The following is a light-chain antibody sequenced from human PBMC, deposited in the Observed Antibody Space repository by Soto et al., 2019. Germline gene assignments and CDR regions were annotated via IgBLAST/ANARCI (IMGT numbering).Light chain of an antibody. J-gene: IGKJ1*01. Sequence: EIVLTQSPATLSLSPGEGATLSCRASQSVSSYLAWYHQKPGQAPRLLIYDASNRATGIPARFSGSGSGTDLTLTIRSLEPEDFAFYYCQQRSNWPPWTFGQGTKVEIK. V-gene: IGKV3-11*01. CDR1: QSVSSY. CDR2: DAS. CDR3: QQRSNWPPWT.